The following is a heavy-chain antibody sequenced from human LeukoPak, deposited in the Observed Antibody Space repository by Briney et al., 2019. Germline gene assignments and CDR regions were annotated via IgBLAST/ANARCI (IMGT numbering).Heavy chain of an antibody. CDR3: ARVDIARTNWFDP. CDR1: GYTFTGYY. D-gene: IGHD5-12*01. J-gene: IGHJ5*02. V-gene: IGHV1-2*02. CDR2: INPNSGGT. Sequence: ASVKVSCKASGYTFTGYYMHWVRQAPGQGLEWMGWINPNSGGTNYAQKFQGRVTMTRDTSISTAYMELSRLRSDDTAVYYCARVDIARTNWFDPWGQGTLVTVSS.